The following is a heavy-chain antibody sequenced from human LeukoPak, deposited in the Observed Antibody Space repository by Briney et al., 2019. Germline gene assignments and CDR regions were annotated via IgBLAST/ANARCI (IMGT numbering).Heavy chain of an antibody. D-gene: IGHD3-16*01. V-gene: IGHV3-23*01. J-gene: IGHJ4*02. Sequence: GGSLRLSCAASGFPFSSSAMSWVRQTPSKGLEWLSSITGDVVTTYYAGSVKGRFTISRDNSKNILFLQMNSLRAADSASYYCAKERRRVDTSMIRSYFFDSWGQGTPVTASS. CDR1: GFPFSSSA. CDR3: AKERRRVDTSMIRSYFFDS. CDR2: ITGDVVTT.